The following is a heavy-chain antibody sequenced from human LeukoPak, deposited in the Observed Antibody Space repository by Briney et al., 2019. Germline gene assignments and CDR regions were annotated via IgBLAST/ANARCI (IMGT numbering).Heavy chain of an antibody. CDR1: GFTFDNYG. V-gene: IGHV3-23*01. Sequence: GGSLRLSCVASGFTFDNYGMSWVRQAPGKGLRWVSYISVSGGSTYYTDSVKGRFTISRDNSKSTLYLQLDGLRAEDTAVYFCAKGGGGDFPGRGYFDYWGQGTLVTVSS. D-gene: IGHD2-21*02. CDR2: ISVSGGST. CDR3: AKGGGGDFPGRGYFDY. J-gene: IGHJ4*02.